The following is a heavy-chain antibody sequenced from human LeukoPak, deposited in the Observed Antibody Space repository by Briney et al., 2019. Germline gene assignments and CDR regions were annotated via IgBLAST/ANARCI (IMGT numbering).Heavy chain of an antibody. D-gene: IGHD3-10*01. CDR1: GFTFSSYG. CDR2: ISYDGSNK. J-gene: IGHJ4*02. V-gene: IGHV3-30*03. Sequence: GGSLRLSCVVSGFTFSSYGMHWVRQAPGKGLEWVAVISYDGSNKYYADSVKGRFTISRDNSKNTLYLQMNSLRAEDTAVYYCARDLNMVRGVITYYFDYWGQGTLVTVSS. CDR3: ARDLNMVRGVITYYFDY.